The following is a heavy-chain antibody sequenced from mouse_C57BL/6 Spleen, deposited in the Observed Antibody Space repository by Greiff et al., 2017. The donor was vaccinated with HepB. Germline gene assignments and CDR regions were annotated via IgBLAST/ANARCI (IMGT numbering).Heavy chain of an antibody. V-gene: IGHV1-76*01. CDR1: GYTFTDYY. D-gene: IGHD2-2*01. CDR2: IYPGSGNT. CDR3: ARDAYDEGYYFDY. Sequence: QVHVKQSGAELVRPGASVKLSCKASGYTFTDYYINWVKQRPGQGLEWIARIYPGSGNTYYNEKFKGKATLTAEKSSSTAYMQLSSLTSEDSAVYFCARDAYDEGYYFDYWGQGTTLTVSS. J-gene: IGHJ2*01.